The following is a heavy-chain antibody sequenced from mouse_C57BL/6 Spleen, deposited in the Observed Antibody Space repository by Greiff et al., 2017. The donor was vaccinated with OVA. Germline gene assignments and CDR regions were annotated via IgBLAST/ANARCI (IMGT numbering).Heavy chain of an antibody. CDR3: ARGYYGNYVGAMDY. D-gene: IGHD2-1*01. V-gene: IGHV1-18*01. J-gene: IGHJ4*01. Sequence: EVQLQQSGPELVKPGASVKIPCKASGYTFTDYNMDWVKQSHGKSLEWIGDINPNNGGTIYNQKFKGKATLTVDKSSSTAYMELRSLTSEDTAVYYCARGYYGNYVGAMDYWGQGTSVTVSS. CDR2: INPNNGGT. CDR1: GYTFTDYN.